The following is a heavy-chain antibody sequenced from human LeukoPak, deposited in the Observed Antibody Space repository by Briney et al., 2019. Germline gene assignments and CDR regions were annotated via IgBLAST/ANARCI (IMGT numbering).Heavy chain of an antibody. D-gene: IGHD3-22*01. CDR2: IYYSGST. CDR1: GGSISSYY. V-gene: IGHV4-59*01. J-gene: IGHJ4*02. CDR3: ARGENYYDSSGYYYPFDY. Sequence: PSETLSLTCTVSGGSISSYYWSWIRQPPGKGLEWIGYIYYSGSTNYNPSLKRRVTISVDPSKNQFSLKLSSVTAADTAVYYCARGENYYDSSGYYYPFDYWGQGTLVTVSS.